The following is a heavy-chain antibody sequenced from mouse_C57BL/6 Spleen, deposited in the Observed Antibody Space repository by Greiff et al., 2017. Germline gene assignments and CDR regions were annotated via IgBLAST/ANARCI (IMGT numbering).Heavy chain of an antibody. CDR2: IHPNSGST. D-gene: IGHD1-1*01. CDR1: GYTFTSYW. CDR3: ARYYGSSAWFAY. J-gene: IGHJ3*01. V-gene: IGHV1-64*01. Sequence: VQLQQPGAELVKPGASVQLSCKASGYTFTSYWLHWVKQRPGHGLEWIGMIHPNSGSTNYNEKFKSKATLTVDKSSSTAYMQLSSLTSEDSAVYYCARYYGSSAWFAYWGQGTLVTVSA.